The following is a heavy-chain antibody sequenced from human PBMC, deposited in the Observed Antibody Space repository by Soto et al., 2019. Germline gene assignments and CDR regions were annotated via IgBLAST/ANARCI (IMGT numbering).Heavy chain of an antibody. V-gene: IGHV3-15*01. CDR2: NKSKTDGGTT. J-gene: IGHJ4*02. Sequence: EVQLVESGGGLVKPGGSLRLSCAASGFTFSNAWMSWVRQAPGKGLEWVGRNKSKTDGGTTDYAAPVKGRFTISRDDSKNTLYLQMNSLKTEDTAVYYCTTHDYGDYVVYWGQGTLVTVSS. D-gene: IGHD4-17*01. CDR1: GFTFSNAW. CDR3: TTHDYGDYVVY.